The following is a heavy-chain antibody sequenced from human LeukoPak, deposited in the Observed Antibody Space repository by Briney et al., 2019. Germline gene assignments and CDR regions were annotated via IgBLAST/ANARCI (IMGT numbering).Heavy chain of an antibody. J-gene: IGHJ4*02. CDR2: TYFRSKWYN. D-gene: IGHD4-23*01. CDR1: GDSVSSNSAA. Sequence: SQTLSLTCAISGDSVSSNSAAWNWIRQSPSRGFEWLGRTYFRSKWYNDYAASVKSRINVNPDTSKNHFSLQLSSVTLEDTAIYYCARTYGGNCDYWGQGTLVTVSS. V-gene: IGHV6-1*01. CDR3: ARTYGGNCDY.